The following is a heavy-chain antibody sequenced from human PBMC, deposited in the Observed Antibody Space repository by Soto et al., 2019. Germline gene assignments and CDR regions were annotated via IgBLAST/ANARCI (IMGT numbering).Heavy chain of an antibody. Sequence: GASVKVSCKASGYTFAGYAMHWVRQAPGQRLEWMGWINAGNGNTKYSQKFQGRFTITRDTSASTAYMELSSVTAADTAVYYCARREVYYGSGSYYTVVRYFDYWGQGTLVTVSS. J-gene: IGHJ4*02. D-gene: IGHD3-10*01. V-gene: IGHV1-3*01. CDR1: GYTFAGYA. CDR3: ARREVYYGSGSYYTVVRYFDY. CDR2: INAGNGNT.